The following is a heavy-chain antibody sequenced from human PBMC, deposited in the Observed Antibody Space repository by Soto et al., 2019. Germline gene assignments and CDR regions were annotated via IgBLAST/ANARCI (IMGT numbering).Heavy chain of an antibody. D-gene: IGHD3-16*01. CDR3: ASSNDYVWGDY. CDR2: IYHSGST. V-gene: IGHV4-4*02. Sequence: QVQLQESAPGLVKPSGTLFLTCAVSGGSISSSDWWSWVRQPPGKGLAWIGEIYHSGSTKYSPSLKSRVTISVDTSKNQFSLELTSVTAADMAMYYCASSNDYVWGDYWGQGTLVTVSS. CDR1: GGSISSSDW. J-gene: IGHJ4*02.